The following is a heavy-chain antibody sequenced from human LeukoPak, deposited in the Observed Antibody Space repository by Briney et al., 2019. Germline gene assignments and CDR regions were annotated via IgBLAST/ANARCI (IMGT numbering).Heavy chain of an antibody. CDR3: AKELDTMFFDY. D-gene: IGHD3-10*02. CDR1: GFNFDRYT. Sequence: GGSLRLSCATSGFNFDRYTIHWVRQAPGKGLEWVSLAGWAGGTTFYSDSVRGRSTISRDSGRKSVYLQMNSLTADDTAFYFCAKELDTMFFDYWGQGALVTVSS. J-gene: IGHJ4*02. V-gene: IGHV3-43*01. CDR2: AGWAGGTT.